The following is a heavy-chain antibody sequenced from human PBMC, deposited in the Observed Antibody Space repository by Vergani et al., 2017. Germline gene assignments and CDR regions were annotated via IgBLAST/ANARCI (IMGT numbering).Heavy chain of an antibody. J-gene: IGHJ6*02. CDR1: GGSISSGGYY. CDR3: ARWGWQQLVAHAQPKPKNYYYYGMDV. Sequence: QVQLQESGPGLVKPSQTLSLTCTVSGGSISSGGYYWSWIRQHPGKGLEWIGYIYYSGSTYYNPSLKSRVTISVDTSKNQFSLKLSSVTAADTAVYYCARWGWQQLVAHAQPKPKNYYYYGMDVWGQGTTVTVSS. CDR2: IYYSGST. D-gene: IGHD6-13*01. V-gene: IGHV4-31*03.